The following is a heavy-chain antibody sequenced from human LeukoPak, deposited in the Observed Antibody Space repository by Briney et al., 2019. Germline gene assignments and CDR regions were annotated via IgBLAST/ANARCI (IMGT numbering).Heavy chain of an antibody. CDR2: IYHSGST. Sequence: PSETLSLTCTVSGYSISSGYYWGWIQQPPGKGLEWIGSIYHSGSTYYNPSLKSQVTISVDTSKNQFSLKLSSVTAADTAVYYCARQVRSSISYYFDYWGQGTLVTVSS. J-gene: IGHJ4*02. CDR1: GYSISSGYY. D-gene: IGHD6-6*01. V-gene: IGHV4-38-2*02. CDR3: ARQVRSSISYYFDY.